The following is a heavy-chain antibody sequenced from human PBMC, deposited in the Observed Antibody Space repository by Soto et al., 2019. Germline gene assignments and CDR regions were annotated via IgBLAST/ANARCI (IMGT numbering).Heavy chain of an antibody. CDR1: GFTFSNAW. CDR2: IKSKTDGGTT. J-gene: IGHJ4*02. CDR3: TTEEDCGGDCYPL. V-gene: IGHV3-15*01. D-gene: IGHD2-21*02. Sequence: EVQLVESGGGLVKPGGSLRLSCAASGFTFSNAWMSWVRQAPGKGLEWVGRIKSKTDGGTTDYAAPVKGRFTISRDDSKNTLYLQMNSLKTEDTAVYYCTTEEDCGGDCYPLWGQGTLVTVSS.